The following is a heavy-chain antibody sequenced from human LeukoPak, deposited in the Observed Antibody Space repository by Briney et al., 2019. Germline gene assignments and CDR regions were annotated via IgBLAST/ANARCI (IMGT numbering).Heavy chain of an antibody. CDR2: ISGSGEST. CDR3: AKYYYDTSGSWFDP. CDR1: GFTFISYA. D-gene: IGHD3-22*01. J-gene: IGHJ5*02. V-gene: IGHV3-23*01. Sequence: TGGSLRLSCAASGFTFISYAMSWVRQAPGKGLEWVSGISGSGESTYYADSVKGRFTISRDNSKNTLYLQMNSLRAEDTALHYCAKYYYDTSGSWFDPWGQGTLVTVSS.